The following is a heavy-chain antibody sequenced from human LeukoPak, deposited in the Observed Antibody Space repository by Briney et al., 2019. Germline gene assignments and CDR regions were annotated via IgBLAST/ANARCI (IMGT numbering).Heavy chain of an antibody. Sequence: ASVKVSCKASGYTFTSYCMHWVRQAPGQGLEWMGIINPSGGSTSYAQKFQGRVTMTRDMSTSTVYMELSSLRSEDTAVYYCARDRYYYDSSGYYSYYFDYWGQGTLVTVSS. CDR3: ARDRYYYDSSGYYSYYFDY. CDR2: INPSGGST. D-gene: IGHD3-22*01. CDR1: GYTFTSYC. J-gene: IGHJ4*02. V-gene: IGHV1-46*01.